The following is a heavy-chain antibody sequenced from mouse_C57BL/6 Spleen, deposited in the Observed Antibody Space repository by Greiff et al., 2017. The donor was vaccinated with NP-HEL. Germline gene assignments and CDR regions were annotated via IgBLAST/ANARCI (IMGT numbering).Heavy chain of an antibody. CDR2: ISGGGGNT. J-gene: IGHJ3*01. D-gene: IGHD1-1*01. CDR1: GFTFSSYT. CDR3: ARDYGSSYAWFAY. Sequence: EVKVVESGGGLVKPGGSLKLSCAASGFTFSSYTMSWVRQTPEKRLEWVATISGGGGNTYYPDSVKGRFTISRDNAKNTLYLQMSSLRSEDTALYYCARDYGSSYAWFAYWGQGTLVTVSA. V-gene: IGHV5-9*01.